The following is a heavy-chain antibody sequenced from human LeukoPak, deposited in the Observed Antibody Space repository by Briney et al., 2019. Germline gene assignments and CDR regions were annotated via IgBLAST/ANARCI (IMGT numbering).Heavy chain of an antibody. CDR3: ARGIPDYSSLAY. CDR2: ISASGGST. D-gene: IGHD2-15*01. CDR1: GFTLSSYA. J-gene: IGHJ4*02. V-gene: IGHV3-23*01. Sequence: GGSLRLSCAASGFTLSSYAMSWVRQAPGKGLEWVSSISASGGSTNYADSVKGRFTISRDNSKNTVYLQMNSLRVEDTAIYFCARGIPDYSSLAYWGQGALVTVSS.